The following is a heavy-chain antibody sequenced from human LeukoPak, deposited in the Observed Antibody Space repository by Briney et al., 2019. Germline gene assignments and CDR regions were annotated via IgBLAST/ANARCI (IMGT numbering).Heavy chain of an antibody. Sequence: SETLSLTCTVSGGSISSHYRSWIRQPPGKGLEWIGYIYYSGSTNYNPSLKSRVTISVDTSKNQFSLKLSSVTAADTAVYYCARDLGSSSPKNYYYYMDVWGKGTTVTVSS. J-gene: IGHJ6*03. CDR2: IYYSGST. D-gene: IGHD6-6*01. CDR3: ARDLGSSSPKNYYYYMDV. V-gene: IGHV4-59*11. CDR1: GGSISSHY.